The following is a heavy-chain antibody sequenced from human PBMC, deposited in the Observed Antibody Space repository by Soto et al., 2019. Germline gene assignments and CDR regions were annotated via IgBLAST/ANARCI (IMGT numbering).Heavy chain of an antibody. CDR2: ISSSSSYI. D-gene: IGHD3-3*01. Sequence: GGSLRLSCASSGVTFSSYSMNWVRQAPGKGLEWVSSISSSSSYIYYADSVKGRFTISRDNAKNSLYLQMNSLRAEDTAVYYCARAPSGYDFWSGYYDYYGMDVWGQGTTVTVSS. V-gene: IGHV3-21*01. CDR1: GVTFSSYS. CDR3: ARAPSGYDFWSGYYDYYGMDV. J-gene: IGHJ6*02.